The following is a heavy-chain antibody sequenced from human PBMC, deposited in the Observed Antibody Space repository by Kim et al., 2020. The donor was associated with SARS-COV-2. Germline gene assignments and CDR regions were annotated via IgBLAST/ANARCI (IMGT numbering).Heavy chain of an antibody. CDR1: GFTFSSYS. CDR3: ARDDNLSAAGWVRVRERNTGEDY. V-gene: IGHV3-21*01. Sequence: GGSLRLSCAASGFTFSSYSMNWVRQAPGKGLEWVSSISSSSSYIYYADSVKGRFTISRDNAKNSLYLQMNSLRAEDTAVYYCARDDNLSAAGWVRVRERNTGEDYWGQGTLVTVSS. J-gene: IGHJ4*02. D-gene: IGHD6-13*01. CDR2: ISSSSSYI.